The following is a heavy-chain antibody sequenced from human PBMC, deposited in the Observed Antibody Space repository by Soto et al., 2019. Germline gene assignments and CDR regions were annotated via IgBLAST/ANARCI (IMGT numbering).Heavy chain of an antibody. CDR1: GLTFSSFA. CDR2: ISGSGGST. D-gene: IGHD6-13*01. CDR3: AKGHSSSPSPQYYYYGMDV. Sequence: PGGSLRLSCAASGLTFSSFAMGWVRQAPGKGLEWVSGISGSGGSTYHADSVKGRFIISRDNSKNVLYLQMNSVRAEDTAVYYCAKGHSSSPSPQYYYYGMDVWGQGTTVTVSS. J-gene: IGHJ6*02. V-gene: IGHV3-23*01.